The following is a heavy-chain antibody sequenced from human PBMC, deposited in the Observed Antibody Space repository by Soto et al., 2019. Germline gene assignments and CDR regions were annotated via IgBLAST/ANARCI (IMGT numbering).Heavy chain of an antibody. D-gene: IGHD6-13*01. V-gene: IGHV4-59*01. Sequence: SETLSHTCTVSGGSIINYYWSWIRQPPGMGLEWIGYIYYTGSTNYNPSLKSRVTISVDTSKNQFSLKLSSVTAADTAVYYCARVGSSWYLGMDVWGQGTTVTVSS. J-gene: IGHJ6*02. CDR3: ARVGSSWYLGMDV. CDR1: GGSIINYY. CDR2: IYYTGST.